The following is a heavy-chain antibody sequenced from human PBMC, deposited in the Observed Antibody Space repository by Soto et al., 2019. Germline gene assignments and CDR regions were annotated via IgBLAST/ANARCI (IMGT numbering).Heavy chain of an antibody. CDR3: AREGSSYYYYGMDV. Sequence: GGSLRLSCAASGFTFSSYAMHWVRQAPGKGLEWVAVISYDGSNKYYADSVKGRFTISRDNSKNTLYLQMNSLRAEDTAVYYCAREGSSYYYYGMDVWGQGTTVTVSS. CDR2: ISYDGSNK. J-gene: IGHJ6*02. V-gene: IGHV3-30-3*01. D-gene: IGHD6-6*01. CDR1: GFTFSSYA.